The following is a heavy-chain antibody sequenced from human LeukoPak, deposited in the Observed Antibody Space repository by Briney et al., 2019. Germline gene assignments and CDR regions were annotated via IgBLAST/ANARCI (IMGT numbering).Heavy chain of an antibody. CDR1: GFAFSSNS. D-gene: IGHD2-2*01. CDR3: ASYALDAFDI. Sequence: PGGPLRLSCAAPGFAFSSNSMNWVRQAPGKGLEWVSSISSSSSYIYYADSVKGRFTISRDNAKNSLYLQMNSLRAEDTAVYYCASYALDAFDIWGQGTMVTVSS. J-gene: IGHJ3*02. V-gene: IGHV3-21*01. CDR2: ISSSSSYI.